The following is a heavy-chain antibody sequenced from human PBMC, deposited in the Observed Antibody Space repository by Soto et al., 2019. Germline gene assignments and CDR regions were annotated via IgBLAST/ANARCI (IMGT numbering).Heavy chain of an antibody. CDR1: GGTFNSYT. CDR3: ARHWGRSDLVPAAISAMDV. Sequence: SVKVSCKGSGGTFNSYTVTWVRQAPGQGLEWMGRIIPMFGIATYAQNFQGRVTITADKSTSTAYMELSSLRSEDTAVYYCARHWGRSDLVPAAISAMDVWGQ. D-gene: IGHD2-2*01. J-gene: IGHJ6*02. CDR2: IIPMFGIA. V-gene: IGHV1-69*02.